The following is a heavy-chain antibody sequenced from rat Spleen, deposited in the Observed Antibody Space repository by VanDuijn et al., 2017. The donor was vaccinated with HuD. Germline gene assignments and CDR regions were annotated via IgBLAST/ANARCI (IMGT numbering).Heavy chain of an antibody. Sequence: EVQLMESGGGLVQPGRSLKLSCAASGFTFSNYGMAWVRQAPTKGLEWVATISYDGSSTYYRDSVKGRFTISRDNAKSTLYLQMDSLRSEDTATYYCARPHNYRYIMDAWGQGASVTVSS. CDR2: ISYDGSST. CDR3: ARPHNYRYIMDA. D-gene: IGHD1-10*01. V-gene: IGHV5-29*01. J-gene: IGHJ4*01. CDR1: GFTFSNYG.